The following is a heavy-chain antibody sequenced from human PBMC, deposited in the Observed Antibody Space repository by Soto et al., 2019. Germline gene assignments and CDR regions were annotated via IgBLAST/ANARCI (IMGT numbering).Heavy chain of an antibody. CDR3: TRGPVVVPAVPFDY. CDR1: GFTFGDYA. D-gene: IGHD2-2*01. V-gene: IGHV3-49*03. J-gene: IGHJ4*02. CDR2: IRSKAYGGTT. Sequence: GGSLRLSCTASGFTFGDYAMSWFRQAPGKGLEWVGFIRSKAYGGTTEYAASVKGRFTISRDDSKSIAYLQMNSLKTEDTAVYYCTRGPVVVPAVPFDYWGQGTLVTVS.